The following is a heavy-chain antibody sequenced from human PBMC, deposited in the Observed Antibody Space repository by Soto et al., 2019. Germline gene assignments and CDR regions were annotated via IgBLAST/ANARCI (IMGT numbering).Heavy chain of an antibody. J-gene: IGHJ5*02. CDR1: GDSVSSNSTT. Sequence: TLSLTCAISGDSVSSNSTTWNWIRQSPSRGLEWLGRTYYRSKWYNDYAVSGKSRITINPDTSKNPFSLQLNSVTPEDTAIYYCTRGGYNWFEPWGQGTMVTVSS. CDR2: TYYRSKWYN. V-gene: IGHV6-1*01. CDR3: TRGGYNWFEP.